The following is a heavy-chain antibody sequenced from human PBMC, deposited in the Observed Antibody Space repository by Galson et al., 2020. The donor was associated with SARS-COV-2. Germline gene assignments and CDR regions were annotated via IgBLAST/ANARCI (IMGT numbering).Heavy chain of an antibody. J-gene: IGHJ6*02. CDR1: GFTFSSYG. CDR2: ISYDGSNK. V-gene: IGHV3-30*18. D-gene: IGHD2-2*01. Sequence: GGSLRLSFAASGFTFSSYGMHWVRQSPGKGLEWVAFISYDGSNKYYAYSVKGRFTISRDNSKNTLYLQMNSLRAEDTDVYYCAKSKFPQYQLLFGELTSHYYYYGMDVWGQGTTVTVSS. CDR3: AKSKFPQYQLLFGELTSHYYYYGMDV.